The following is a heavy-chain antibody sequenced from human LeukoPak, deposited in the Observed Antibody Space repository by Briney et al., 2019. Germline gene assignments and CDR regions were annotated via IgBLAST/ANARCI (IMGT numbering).Heavy chain of an antibody. V-gene: IGHV4-30-4*01. CDR1: GGSVGSDDYY. D-gene: IGHD2/OR15-2a*01. CDR3: ARGGLNSLLLY. J-gene: IGHJ4*02. CDR2: IYYNGNT. Sequence: TSQTLSLTCTVSGGSVGSDDYYWNWIRQSPGKGLEWIGYIYYNGNTYYNPSLRSRVTISLDTFRNHFTLNLSSVTAADTAMYYCARGGLNSLLLYWGQGTLVAVSS.